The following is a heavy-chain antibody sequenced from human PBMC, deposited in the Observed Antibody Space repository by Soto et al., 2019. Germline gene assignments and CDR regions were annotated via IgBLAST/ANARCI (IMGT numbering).Heavy chain of an antibody. V-gene: IGHV3-11*05. J-gene: IGHJ6*02. CDR3: ARELDGIDV. CDR2: ITSIGSYT. CDR1: GLTFSDYY. Sequence: GGSLRLSCAASGLTFSDYYMSWIRQAPGKGLEWVSYITSIGSYTKYADSVKGRFTISRDNAKNSLYLQMNSLRVEDTAVYYCARELDGIDVWGQGTTVTVSS.